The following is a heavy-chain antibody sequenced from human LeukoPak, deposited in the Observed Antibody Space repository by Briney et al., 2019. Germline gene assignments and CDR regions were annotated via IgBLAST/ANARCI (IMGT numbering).Heavy chain of an antibody. Sequence: ASVKVSCKASGYTFTGYYMHWVRQAPGQGLEWMGWINPNSGGTNYAQKFQDRVTMTRDTSISTAYMELSRLRSDDTAVYYCARVSHYDFWSGYPSHYYMDVWGKGTTVTVSS. V-gene: IGHV1-2*02. J-gene: IGHJ6*03. CDR2: INPNSGGT. CDR3: ARVSHYDFWSGYPSHYYMDV. CDR1: GYTFTGYY. D-gene: IGHD3-3*01.